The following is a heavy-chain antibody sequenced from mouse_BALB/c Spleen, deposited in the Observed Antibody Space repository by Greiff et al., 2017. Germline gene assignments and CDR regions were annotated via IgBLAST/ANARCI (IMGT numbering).Heavy chain of an antibody. J-gene: IGHJ3*01. D-gene: IGHD2-4*01. CDR2: ISSGGSYT. CDR1: GFTFSSYA. Sequence: DVMLVESGGGLVKPGGSLKLSCAASGFTFSSYAMSWVRQSPEKRLEWVAEISSGGSYTYYPDTVTGRFTISRDNAKNTLYLEMSSLRSEDTAMYYSARDEYDGEAWVAYWGQETLVTVSA. V-gene: IGHV5-9-4*01. CDR3: ARDEYDGEAWVAY.